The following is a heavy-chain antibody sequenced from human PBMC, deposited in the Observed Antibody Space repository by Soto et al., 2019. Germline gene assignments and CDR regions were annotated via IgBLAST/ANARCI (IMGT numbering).Heavy chain of an antibody. D-gene: IGHD6-13*01. CDR2: IIPIFGTA. J-gene: IGHJ5*02. Sequence: SVKVSCKACGGTFSSYAISWVRQAPGQGLEWMGGIIPIFGTANYAQKFQGRVTITADESTSTAYMELSSLRSEDTAVYYCARDKSSSWYQVHWFDPWGQGTLVTVSS. CDR1: GGTFSSYA. CDR3: ARDKSSSWYQVHWFDP. V-gene: IGHV1-69*13.